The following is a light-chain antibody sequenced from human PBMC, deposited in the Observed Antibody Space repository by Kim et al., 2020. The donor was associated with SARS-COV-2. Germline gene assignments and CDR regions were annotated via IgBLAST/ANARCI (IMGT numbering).Light chain of an antibody. V-gene: IGKV1-39*01. CDR2: DAS. CDR3: QQSYNIPIT. CDR1: QHIVKY. J-gene: IGKJ5*01. Sequence: DIQMTQSPSPLSASVGDRVTISCRSSQHIVKYLNWYQQRGGEAPKLLVYDASTLVTGVPSRFSGGGSGTEFGLTITGLQPEDFATYYCQQSYNIPITFGQGTLLEIK.